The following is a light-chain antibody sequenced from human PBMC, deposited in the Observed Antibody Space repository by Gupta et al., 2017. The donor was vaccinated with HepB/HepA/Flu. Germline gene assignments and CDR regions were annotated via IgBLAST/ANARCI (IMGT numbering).Light chain of an antibody. Sequence: QLVLTQSPSASASLGASVKLTCTLSSGQSNYAIAWHQQQPDKGPRFSMKVNSERSHRKGDGIPDRFAASSAGTAPFPAISSLLSEDDAYYYCQTGGTAFQGVFGGGTKLTVL. V-gene: IGLV4-69*01. CDR1: SGQSNYA. CDR3: QTGGTAFQGV. J-gene: IGLJ3*02. CDR2: VNSERSH.